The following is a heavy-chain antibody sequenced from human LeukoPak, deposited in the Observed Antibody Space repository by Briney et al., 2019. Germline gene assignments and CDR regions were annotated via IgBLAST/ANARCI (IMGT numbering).Heavy chain of an antibody. CDR3: AGSGSPLTHGAFDY. J-gene: IGHJ4*02. Sequence: SETLSLTCTVSGGSISSYYWSWIRQPPGKGLEWIGYIYYSGSTNYNPSLKSRVTISVDTSKNQFSLKLSSVTAADTAVYYCAGSGSPLTHGAFDYWGQGTLVTVSS. CDR2: IYYSGST. D-gene: IGHD1-26*01. V-gene: IGHV4-59*01. CDR1: GGSISSYY.